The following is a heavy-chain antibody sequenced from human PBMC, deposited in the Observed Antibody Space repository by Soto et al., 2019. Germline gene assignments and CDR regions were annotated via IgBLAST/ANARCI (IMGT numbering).Heavy chain of an antibody. CDR1: GFTVSSSY. CDR2: IYKSGDT. V-gene: IGHV3-66*01. CDR3: ARGTVGTNPNWLGP. Sequence: EVQLVESGGGLVQPGGSLRLSCAASGFTVSSSYLYWVRQAPGKGLEWVSSIYKSGDTYYADSVKGRFPISRDNYKSTMFLHMNSLRAEDTAVYYCARGTVGTNPNWLGPWGQGTLVTVSS. D-gene: IGHD1-26*01. J-gene: IGHJ5*02.